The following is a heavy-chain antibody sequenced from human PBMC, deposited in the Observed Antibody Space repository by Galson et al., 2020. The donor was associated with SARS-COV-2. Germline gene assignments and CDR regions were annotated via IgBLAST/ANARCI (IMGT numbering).Heavy chain of an antibody. CDR3: ARDWSGDSLFDYHFEY. D-gene: IGHD3-3*01. CDR2: INHRGAST. Sequence: GESLKISCKASGYSFTSFYVHWVRQAPGQGLEWMGMINHRGASTRYGQKFQGRVTMTRDTSTNTVFMELSSLTFEDTAVYYCARDWSGDSLFDYHFEYWGQGSLVTVSS. J-gene: IGHJ4*02. CDR1: GYSFTSFY. V-gene: IGHV1-46*01.